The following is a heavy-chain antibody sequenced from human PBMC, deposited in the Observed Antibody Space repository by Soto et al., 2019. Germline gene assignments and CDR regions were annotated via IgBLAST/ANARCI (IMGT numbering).Heavy chain of an antibody. CDR1: GGSFSGYY. J-gene: IGHJ6*03. D-gene: IGHD1-20*01. CDR2: INHSGST. Sequence: PSETLSLTCAVYGGSFSGYYWSWIRQPPGKGLEWIGEINHSGSTNYNPSLKSRVTISVDTSKNQFSLKLSSVTAADTAVYYCARGQGITGTDRGHYYMDVWGKGTTVTVSS. V-gene: IGHV4-34*01. CDR3: ARGQGITGTDRGHYYMDV.